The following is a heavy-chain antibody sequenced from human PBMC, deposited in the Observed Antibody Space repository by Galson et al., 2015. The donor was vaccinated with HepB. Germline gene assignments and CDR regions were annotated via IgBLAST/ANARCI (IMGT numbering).Heavy chain of an antibody. V-gene: IGHV3-30*18. J-gene: IGHJ5*01. CDR1: GFTFNTYG. CDR3: AKDIHHDYVWGTFRGFDS. D-gene: IGHD3-16*02. Sequence: LRLSCAASGFTFNTYGMHWVRQAPGKGLEWVAVISFDEKKKYYADSVQGRFTISRDNAKNTLYLQMSSLRVDDTAVYYCAKDIHHDYVWGTFRGFDSWGQGTPVTVSS. CDR2: ISFDEKKK.